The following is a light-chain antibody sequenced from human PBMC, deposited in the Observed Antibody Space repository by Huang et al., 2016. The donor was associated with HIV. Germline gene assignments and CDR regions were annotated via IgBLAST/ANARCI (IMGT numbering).Light chain of an antibody. CDR2: DAA. CDR1: RHIYSY. CDR3: QQYDSLPRT. Sequence: DIQMTQSPSSLSESIGDRVTITCRASRHIYSYLNWYQHRPGKAPKLLIYDAANLEVGVPSRVNGSGSGRNFTLIISSLQPEDFATYYCQQYDSLPRTFGPGTKV. J-gene: IGKJ3*01. V-gene: IGKV1-33*01.